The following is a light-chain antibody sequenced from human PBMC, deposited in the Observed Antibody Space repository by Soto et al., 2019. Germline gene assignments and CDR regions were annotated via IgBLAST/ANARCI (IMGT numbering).Light chain of an antibody. CDR1: SSDVGGYNY. CDR3: CSYAGSYTWV. V-gene: IGLV2-11*01. J-gene: IGLJ1*01. Sequence: QSVLTQPRSVSGSPGQSVTISCTGTSSDVGGYNYVSWYRQHPDKAPKLMIYDVSKRPSGVPDRFSGSKSGNTASLTISGLQAEDEADYYCCSYAGSYTWVFVTGTKLTVL. CDR2: DVS.